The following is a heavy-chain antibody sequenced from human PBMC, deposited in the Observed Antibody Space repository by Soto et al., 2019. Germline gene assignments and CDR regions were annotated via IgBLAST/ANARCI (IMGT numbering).Heavy chain of an antibody. CDR1: GGSVSSGSYY. D-gene: IGHD3-10*01. V-gene: IGHV4-61*01. CDR3: ARDPRGGNWFDP. CDR2: IYYSGST. Sequence: PSETLSLTCTVSGGSVSSGSYYWSWIRQPPGKGLEWIGYIYYSGSTNYNPSLKSRVTISVDTSKNQFSLKLSSVTAADTAVYYCARDPRGGNWFDPWGQGTLVTVS. J-gene: IGHJ5*02.